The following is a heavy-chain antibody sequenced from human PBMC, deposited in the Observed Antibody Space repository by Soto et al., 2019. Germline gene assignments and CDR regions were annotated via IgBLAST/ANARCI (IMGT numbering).Heavy chain of an antibody. CDR2: INAYNGNT. V-gene: IGHV1-3*01. D-gene: IGHD6-19*01. CDR3: ARDLAVGLVDY. Sequence: VKVSCKASGYTFTSYAMHWVRQAPGQRLEWMGWINAYNGNTNYAQKFQGRVTMTTDTSTSTAYMELRSLRSDDTAVYYCARDLAVGLVDYWGQGTLVTVPQ. CDR1: GYTFTSYA. J-gene: IGHJ4*02.